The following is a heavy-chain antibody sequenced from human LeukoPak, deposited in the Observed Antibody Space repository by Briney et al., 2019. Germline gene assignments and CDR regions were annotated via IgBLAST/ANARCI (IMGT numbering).Heavy chain of an antibody. D-gene: IGHD3-10*01. CDR3: ARRHKFGPRRFGEPLNWFDP. J-gene: IGHJ5*02. V-gene: IGHV4-39*07. CDR2: IHYSGST. CDR1: GGSISSSSYH. Sequence: SETLSLTCTVSGGSISSSSYHWAWIRQPPGKGLEWIGSIHYSGSTYYNPSLQSRATISIDTSKNQFSLKLSSVTAADTAVYYCARRHKFGPRRFGEPLNWFDPWGQGTLVTVSS.